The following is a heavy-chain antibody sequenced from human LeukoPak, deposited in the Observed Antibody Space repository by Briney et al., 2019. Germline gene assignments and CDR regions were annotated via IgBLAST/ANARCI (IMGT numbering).Heavy chain of an antibody. V-gene: IGHV3-21*01. CDR1: GFTFSSYS. CDR2: ISSSSSYI. Sequence: GGSLRLSCAASGFTFSSYSMNWVRQAPGKGLEWVSSISSSSSYIYYADSVKGRFTISRDNAKNSLYLQMNSLRAEDTAVYYCARDNIVVVPAATPPYYYYGMDVWGQGTTVTVSS. CDR3: ARDNIVVVPAATPPYYYYGMDV. D-gene: IGHD2-2*01. J-gene: IGHJ6*02.